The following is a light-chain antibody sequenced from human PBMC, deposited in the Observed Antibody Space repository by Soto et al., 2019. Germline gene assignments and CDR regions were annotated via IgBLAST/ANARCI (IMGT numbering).Light chain of an antibody. CDR3: QQRSNCPLT. CDR1: QSVSSY. CDR2: DAS. J-gene: IGKJ4*01. Sequence: EIVLTQSPATLSLSPGERATLSCRASQSVSSYLAWYQQKPGQAPRLLIYDASNRATGIPARFSGSGSGTDFTLTISSLEPEDFAVYYCQQRSNCPLTFGGGTKVDMK. V-gene: IGKV3-11*01.